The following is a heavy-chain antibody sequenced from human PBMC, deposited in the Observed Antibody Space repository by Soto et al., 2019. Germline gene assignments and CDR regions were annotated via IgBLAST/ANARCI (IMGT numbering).Heavy chain of an antibody. J-gene: IGHJ4*02. CDR1: GLTFSDYD. Sequence: QVQLVESGGGLVKPGGSLRLSCAASGLTFSDYDMTWIRQVPGKGLEWVSNISGSGSIIKSADSVKGRFTISRDNAKKSLYLQMNSLRAEDTAVYYCARGDGYNSYYFDYWGQGTLVTVSS. CDR3: ARGDGYNSYYFDY. CDR2: ISGSGSII. V-gene: IGHV3-11*01. D-gene: IGHD5-12*01.